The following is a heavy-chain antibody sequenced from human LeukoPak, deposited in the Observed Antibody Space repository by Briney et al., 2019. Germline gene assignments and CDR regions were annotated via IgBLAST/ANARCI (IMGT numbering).Heavy chain of an antibody. J-gene: IGHJ4*02. CDR3: AMYYYDSSGWYYFDY. V-gene: IGHV4-39*07. CDR1: GGSISSSSYY. D-gene: IGHD3-22*01. CDR2: TYYSGST. Sequence: PSETLSLTCTVSGGSISSSSYYWGWIRQPPGKGLEWIGGTYYSGSTYYNPSLKSRVTISVDTSKNQFSLKLSSVTAADTAVYYCAMYYYDSSGWYYFDYWGQGTLVTVSS.